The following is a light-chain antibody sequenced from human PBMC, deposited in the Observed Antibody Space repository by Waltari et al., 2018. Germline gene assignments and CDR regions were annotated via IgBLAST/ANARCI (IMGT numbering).Light chain of an antibody. CDR3: QQYDTTPLT. CDR1: QSLLFSSNNKNY. J-gene: IGKJ4*01. CDR2: WAS. V-gene: IGKV4-1*01. Sequence: DIVMTQSPDSLAVSLGDRATINCKSSQSLLFSSNNKNYLAWYQQKPGQPPKLLIYWASIRESGVPDRCSGSGSGTDFTLTISSLQAEDVAVYYCQQYDTTPLTFGGGTKVEIK.